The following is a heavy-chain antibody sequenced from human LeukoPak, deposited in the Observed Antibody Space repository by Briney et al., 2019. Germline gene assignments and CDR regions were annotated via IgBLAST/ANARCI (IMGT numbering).Heavy chain of an antibody. CDR3: ARDPPTDSNWYPDY. J-gene: IGHJ4*02. Sequence: GGSLRLSCAASGFIFPTYWMSWVRQAPGKGLEWVANINQDASHKNHVESVKGRFTIPRDNANNLLFLQMNDLRAEDTAIYYCARDPPTDSNWYPDYWGQGTLVTVSS. D-gene: IGHD6-13*01. CDR2: INQDASHK. V-gene: IGHV3-7*01. CDR1: GFIFPTYW.